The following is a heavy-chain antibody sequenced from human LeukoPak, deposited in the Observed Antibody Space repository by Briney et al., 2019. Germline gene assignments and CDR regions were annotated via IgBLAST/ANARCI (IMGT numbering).Heavy chain of an antibody. CDR1: GYTFTGYY. Sequence: GGSVKVSCKASGYTFTGYYMHWVRQAPGQGLEWMGWINPNSGGTNYAQKFQGRVTMTRDTSISTAYMELSRLRSDDTAVYYCARDTRYCSSTSCYSYYYYMDVWGKGTTVTVSS. V-gene: IGHV1-2*02. CDR2: INPNSGGT. CDR3: ARDTRYCSSTSCYSYYYYMDV. J-gene: IGHJ6*03. D-gene: IGHD2-2*01.